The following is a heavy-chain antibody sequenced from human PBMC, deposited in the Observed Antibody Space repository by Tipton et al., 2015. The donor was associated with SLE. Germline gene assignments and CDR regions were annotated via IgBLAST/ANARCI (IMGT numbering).Heavy chain of an antibody. J-gene: IGHJ6*03. CDR3: ARDNFWNRGYYFGGGEDYYYYYMDV. D-gene: IGHD3-3*01. Sequence: GSLRLSCAASGFTFSSYAMSWVRQAPGKGLEWVSVISGSGGSTYYADSVKGRFTISRDNSRDNSKNTLYLQMNSLRAEDTAVYYCARDNFWNRGYYFGGGEDYYYYYMDVWGKGTTVTVSS. CDR1: GFTFSSYA. CDR2: ISGSGGST. V-gene: IGHV3-23*01.